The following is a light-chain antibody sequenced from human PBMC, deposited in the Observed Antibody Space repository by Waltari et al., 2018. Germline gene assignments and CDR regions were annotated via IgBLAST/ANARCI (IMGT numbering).Light chain of an antibody. Sequence: QSALTQPASVSGSPGQSITFSCPGTSGDDGGYNYVYWYQQHPGKVPKLMIYEVSNRPSGVSNRFSGSKSGNTASLTISGLQAEDEADYYCLSYTSSSTYVFGTGTKVTVL. CDR1: SGDDGGYNY. J-gene: IGLJ1*01. CDR2: EVS. CDR3: LSYTSSSTYV. V-gene: IGLV2-14*01.